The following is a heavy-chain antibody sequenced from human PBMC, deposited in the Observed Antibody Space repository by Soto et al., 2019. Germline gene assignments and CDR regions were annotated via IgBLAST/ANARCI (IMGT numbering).Heavy chain of an antibody. J-gene: IGHJ3*02. CDR3: ARTNAFDT. V-gene: IGHV4-59*01. Sequence: SETLSLTCTVSGGSIINYYWNWIRQPPGKGLEWIGYIYNSGSTNSNPSLKSRVTISVDTSKNQFSLKLSYVTAADTAVYYCARTNAFDTWGQGTLVT. CDR2: IYNSGST. CDR1: GGSIINYY.